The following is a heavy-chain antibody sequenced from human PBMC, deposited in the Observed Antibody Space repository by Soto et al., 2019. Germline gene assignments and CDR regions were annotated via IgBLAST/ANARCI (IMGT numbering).Heavy chain of an antibody. D-gene: IGHD5-18*01. CDR1: GFTFSGYA. J-gene: IGHJ4*02. V-gene: IGHV3-33*01. CDR3: ARAGGYGYGEQTFDY. CDR2: IWYDGTNT. Sequence: QVQLVESGGGVVQPGRSLRLSCAASGFTFSGYAMHWVRQAPGKGLEWVAVIWYDGTNTYYGDSVKGRFTVSRDNSKNTLGLQTSSLRVEDTAVYYCARAGGYGYGEQTFDYWGQGTLVTVSS.